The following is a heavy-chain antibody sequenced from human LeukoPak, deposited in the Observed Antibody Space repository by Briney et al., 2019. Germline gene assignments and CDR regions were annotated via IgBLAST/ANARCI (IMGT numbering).Heavy chain of an antibody. Sequence: ASVTVSCKASGYTFTGYYMHWVRQAPGQGREWMGWINPNSGGTNYAQKFQGRVTMTRDTSITTAYMELSRLGSDDSAVYYCATDPRYYDLLSGFPRWGQGTLVTVSS. D-gene: IGHD3-3*01. J-gene: IGHJ4*02. CDR3: ATDPRYYDLLSGFPR. V-gene: IGHV1-2*02. CDR2: INPNSGGT. CDR1: GYTFTGYY.